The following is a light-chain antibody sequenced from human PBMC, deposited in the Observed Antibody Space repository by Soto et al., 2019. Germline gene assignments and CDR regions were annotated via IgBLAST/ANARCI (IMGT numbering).Light chain of an antibody. J-gene: IGKJ2*01. CDR3: HHYSNWPPYT. CDR1: QSILNN. CDR2: GAS. V-gene: IGKV3D-15*01. Sequence: EVVMTQSPATLSVSPGESATLSCRPSQSILNNLAWYQSKPGQAPRLLIFGASTRAAGIPARFSGSGSATEFTLTISSLQSEDSAVYYCHHYSNWPPYTFGPGTRLEIK.